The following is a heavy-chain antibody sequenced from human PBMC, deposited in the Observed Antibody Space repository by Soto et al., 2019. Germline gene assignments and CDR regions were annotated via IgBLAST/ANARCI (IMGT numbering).Heavy chain of an antibody. CDR1: RYSFTNYW. J-gene: IGHJ4*02. D-gene: IGHD5-12*01. CDR3: ARGHSAYDSGVDY. Sequence: GESVKISCKGSRYSFTNYWISWVRQMPGKGLEWMGKIDPSDSYTKYSPSFQGHVTISADKSISTAYLQWSSLKASDTAMYYCARGHSAYDSGVDYWGQGTLVTVSS. CDR2: IDPSDSYT. V-gene: IGHV5-10-1*01.